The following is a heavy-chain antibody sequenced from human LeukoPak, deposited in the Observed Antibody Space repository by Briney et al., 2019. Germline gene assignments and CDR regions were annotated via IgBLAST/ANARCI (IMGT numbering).Heavy chain of an antibody. Sequence: GGSLRLSCAASEFSVSNNHMSWVRQAPGKGLEWVSIIYTAGSTYYADSVKGRFTISRDNSKNTVYLQMNSLRADDTAAYYCARVAYDYVWGTYRYFDHWGQGTLVTVSS. V-gene: IGHV3-53*01. CDR3: ARVAYDYVWGTYRYFDH. CDR2: IYTAGST. D-gene: IGHD3-16*02. CDR1: EFSVSNNH. J-gene: IGHJ4*02.